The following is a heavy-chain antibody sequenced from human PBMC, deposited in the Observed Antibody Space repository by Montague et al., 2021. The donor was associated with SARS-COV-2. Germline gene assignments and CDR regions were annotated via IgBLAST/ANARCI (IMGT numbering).Heavy chain of an antibody. D-gene: IGHD3-16*01. V-gene: IGHV4-59*12. J-gene: IGHJ6*03. CDR2: IHYTGSA. Sequence: SETLSLTCTVSGGSTNNYYWSWIRQPPEKGPEWIAFIHYTGSANYNHSLKSRATISVDTSKNHFSLKLSSVTAADTAVFYCARGLVLGEEDAVMVYFFYDMDVWGKGTTVTVSS. CDR3: ARGLVLGEEDAVMVYFFYDMDV. CDR1: GGSTNNYY.